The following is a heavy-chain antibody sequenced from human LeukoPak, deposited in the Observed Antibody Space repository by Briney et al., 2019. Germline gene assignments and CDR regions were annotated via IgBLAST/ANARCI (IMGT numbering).Heavy chain of an antibody. Sequence: GGSLRLSCAASGFTFSTYAMSWVRQAPGKGLEWVSGISTSGGRTLYADSVKGRFTLSRDNSKNTLYLQMNSLGAEDTAVYYCAKTSGSYWNYFDYWGQGTLVTVSS. CDR2: ISTSGGRT. D-gene: IGHD1-26*01. V-gene: IGHV3-23*01. CDR1: GFTFSTYA. J-gene: IGHJ4*02. CDR3: AKTSGSYWNYFDY.